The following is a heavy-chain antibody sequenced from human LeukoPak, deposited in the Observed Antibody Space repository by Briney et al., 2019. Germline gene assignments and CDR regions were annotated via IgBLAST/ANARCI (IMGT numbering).Heavy chain of an antibody. D-gene: IGHD3-22*01. Sequence: GSLRLSCAASGFTFSSYAMHWVRQPPGKGLEWIGTMYYSESSYYNPSLKSRVTISVDTSKNQFSLKLSSVTAADTAVYYCARSYYYDSGGYFEAFDSWGQGTMVTVSS. V-gene: IGHV4-39*07. CDR3: ARSYYYDSGGYFEAFDS. CDR1: GFTFSSYA. CDR2: MYYSESS. J-gene: IGHJ3*02.